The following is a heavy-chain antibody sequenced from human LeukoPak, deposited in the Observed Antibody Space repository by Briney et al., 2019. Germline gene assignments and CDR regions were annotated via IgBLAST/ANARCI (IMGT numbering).Heavy chain of an antibody. V-gene: IGHV4-31*03. CDR3: ARAPGVDFWSGYSYYFDY. CDR1: GGSISSGGYY. CDR2: IYYSGST. J-gene: IGHJ4*02. D-gene: IGHD3-3*01. Sequence: PSETLSLTCTVSGGSISSGGYYWSWIRQHPGKGLEWIGYIYYSGSTYYNPSLKSRVTISVDTSKNQFSLKLSSVTAADTAVYYCARAPGVDFWSGYSYYFDYWGQGTLVTVS.